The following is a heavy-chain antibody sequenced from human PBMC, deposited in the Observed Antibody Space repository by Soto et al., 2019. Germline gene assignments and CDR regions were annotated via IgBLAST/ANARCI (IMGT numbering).Heavy chain of an antibody. D-gene: IGHD2-8*02. V-gene: IGHV4-34*01. Sequence: QVQLQQWGAGLLKPSETLSLTCAVYGGSFSGYYWTWIRQPPGTGLGWIGEINHSASTNYHPSLKRPGTISVDTPKKLFSLKLNSVTAAHTAVYYCAPDKITGIFDSWGQGTMVTVSS. CDR1: GGSFSGYY. CDR2: INHSAST. J-gene: IGHJ4*02. CDR3: APDKITGIFDS.